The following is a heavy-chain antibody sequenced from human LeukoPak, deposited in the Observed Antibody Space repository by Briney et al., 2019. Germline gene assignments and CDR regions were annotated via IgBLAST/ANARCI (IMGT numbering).Heavy chain of an antibody. CDR2: ISAYNGNI. CDR1: GYTFTSFG. Sequence: ASVKVSCKASGYTFTSFGISWVRQAPGQGREWMGWISAYNGNIRYAQRLQGRVTMTTDTSTSTAYMEVRSLRSEDTAVYYCVRDLGVDKTMIFFDYWGQGTLVTVSS. D-gene: IGHD3-22*01. CDR3: VRDLGVDKTMIFFDY. V-gene: IGHV1-18*01. J-gene: IGHJ4*02.